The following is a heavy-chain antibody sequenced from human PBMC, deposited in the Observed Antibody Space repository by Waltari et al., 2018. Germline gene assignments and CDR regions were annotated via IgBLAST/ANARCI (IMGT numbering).Heavy chain of an antibody. D-gene: IGHD3-22*01. CDR3: XXXXVVNDY. CDR2: IYXGGST. CDR1: GXXVXXXX. Sequence: EVQLVXTGGGLIQXXXXLRLSXXASGXXVXXXXMSGVRQAPGKGLEWVSVIYXGGSTYYADSVKXXFTISRXXXXNTLXLXMNXLRAXDXXVYYXXXXXVVNDYXGQGTL. V-gene: IGHV3-53*02. J-gene: IGHJ4*02.